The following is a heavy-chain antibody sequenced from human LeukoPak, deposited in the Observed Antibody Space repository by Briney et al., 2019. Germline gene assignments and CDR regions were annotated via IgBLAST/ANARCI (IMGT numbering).Heavy chain of an antibody. Sequence: GSSVKVSCKASGGTFSSYAISWVRQAPGQGLEWMGGIIPIFGTANYAQKFQGRVTITADESTSTAYMELSSLRSEDTAVYYCAGDGSGWLDYYYYGMDVWGQGTTVTVSS. CDR2: IIPIFGTA. CDR3: AGDGSGWLDYYYYGMDV. D-gene: IGHD6-19*01. V-gene: IGHV1-69*01. CDR1: GGTFSSYA. J-gene: IGHJ6*02.